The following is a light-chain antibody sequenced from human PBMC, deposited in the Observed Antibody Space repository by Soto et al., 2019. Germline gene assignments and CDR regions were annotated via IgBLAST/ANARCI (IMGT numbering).Light chain of an antibody. Sequence: QSVLTQPPSVSGAPGQRVTISCTGSRSNIGAGYDVHWYQQLPGTAPKLLIDGNTNRPSGIPDRFSGSKSGTSASLAITGLQAEDEADYYCQYYDINLRGVVVGGGTKLTVL. CDR1: RSNIGAGYD. J-gene: IGLJ2*01. CDR3: QYYDINLRGVV. CDR2: GNT. V-gene: IGLV1-40*01.